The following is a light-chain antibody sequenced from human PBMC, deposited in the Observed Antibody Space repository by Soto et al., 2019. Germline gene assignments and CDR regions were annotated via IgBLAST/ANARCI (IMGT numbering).Light chain of an antibody. V-gene: IGKV3D-20*02. CDR3: HQRSKWPLT. CDR1: QSIPSNY. CDR2: GPA. J-gene: IGKJ4*01. Sequence: IVLTQSPGTLSLSPGEKATLSCRASQSIPSNYLAWYQQKPGQTPRLLIYGPAGRATGIPDRFSGSGSGTDFTLTISSLEPEDFAVYYCHQRSKWPLTFGGGTKVEIK.